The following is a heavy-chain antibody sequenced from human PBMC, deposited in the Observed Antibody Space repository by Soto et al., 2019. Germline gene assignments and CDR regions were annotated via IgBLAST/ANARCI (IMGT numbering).Heavy chain of an antibody. CDR1: GFTFSGFA. Sequence: LRLSCAASGFTFSGFAMTWVRQAPGKGLEWVSVISDSGRSTYYADSVKGRFTISRDNSKNTLSVEMNSLRAEDTAVYYCAKARPSGGYYYVEALDIWGQGTMVTVSS. J-gene: IGHJ3*02. D-gene: IGHD3-10*02. CDR2: ISDSGRST. V-gene: IGHV3-23*01. CDR3: AKARPSGGYYYVEALDI.